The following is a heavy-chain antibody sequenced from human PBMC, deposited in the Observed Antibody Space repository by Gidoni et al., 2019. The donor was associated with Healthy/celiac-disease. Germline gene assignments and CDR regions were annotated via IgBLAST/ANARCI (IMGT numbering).Heavy chain of an antibody. Sequence: EVQLVESGGGLVKPGGSLRLSCAASGFTFSSYSMNWVRQAPGKGLEWVSSISSSSSYIYYADSVKGRFTISRDNAKNSLYLQMNSLRAEDTAVYYCARDGGRAGFKEYQLLLYYYYYMDVWGKGTTVTVSS. J-gene: IGHJ6*03. V-gene: IGHV3-21*01. CDR1: GFTFSSYS. D-gene: IGHD2-2*01. CDR3: ARDGGRAGFKEYQLLLYYYYYMDV. CDR2: ISSSSSYI.